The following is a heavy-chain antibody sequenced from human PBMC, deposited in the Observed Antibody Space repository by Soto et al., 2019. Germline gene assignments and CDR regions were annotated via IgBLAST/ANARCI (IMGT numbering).Heavy chain of an antibody. V-gene: IGHV4-31*03. CDR3: AELSATYWNFSI. D-gene: IGHD1-1*01. CDR1: GDSITAGCHY. J-gene: IGHJ2*01. Sequence: PSETLSLTCTVSGDSITAGCHYWAWIRQHPEKGLEWLGYIHYSGTTDYNPSLKSRLTVSVDTSKNQFSLSLSSVTAADTAIYYCAELSATYWNFSIRGPGTLVPVSS. CDR2: IHYSGTT.